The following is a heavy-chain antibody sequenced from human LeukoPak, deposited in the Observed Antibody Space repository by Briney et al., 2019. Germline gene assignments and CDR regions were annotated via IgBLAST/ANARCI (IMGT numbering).Heavy chain of an antibody. CDR3: ARDAGYCTGGSCWYFDH. V-gene: IGHV1-2*02. CDR1: AYTFTSFG. CDR2: INLNSGGT. Sequence: ASVKVSCKASAYTFTSFGISWVRQAPGQGLEWMGWINLNSGGTNFAQRFQGRVTMTRDTSISTAYMDLSRLISDDTAVYYCARDAGYCTGGSCWYFDHWGQGTLVTVSS. D-gene: IGHD2-15*01. J-gene: IGHJ4*02.